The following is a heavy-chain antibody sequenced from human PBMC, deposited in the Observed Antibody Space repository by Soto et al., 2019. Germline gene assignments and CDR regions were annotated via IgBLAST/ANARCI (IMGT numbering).Heavy chain of an antibody. J-gene: IGHJ6*02. CDR1: GDTFYNYA. CDR2: LIPIFGTA. Sequence: SVKVSCKASGDTFYNYAISWVRQAPGRGLEWMGGLIPIFGTANYAHKFQGRVTITADESASTAYMELSSVRSEDTAVYYCARTYSSASWGRYYYYYYGMDVWGQGTTVTVS. D-gene: IGHD6-6*01. CDR3: ARTYSSASWGRYYYYYYGMDV. V-gene: IGHV1-69*13.